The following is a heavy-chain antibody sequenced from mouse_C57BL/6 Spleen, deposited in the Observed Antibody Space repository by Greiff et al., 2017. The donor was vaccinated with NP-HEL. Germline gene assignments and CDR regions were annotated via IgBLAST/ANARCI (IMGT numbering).Heavy chain of an antibody. CDR2: IYPGDGDT. J-gene: IGHJ2*01. D-gene: IGHD4-1*01. Sequence: QVQLQQSGAELVKPGASVKISCKASGYAFSSYWMNWVKQRPGKGLEWIGQIYPGDGDTNYNGKFKGKATLTADKSSSTAYMQLSSLTSEDSAVYFCARRLTGSHFDYWGQGTTLTVSS. CDR1: GYAFSSYW. CDR3: ARRLTGSHFDY. V-gene: IGHV1-80*01.